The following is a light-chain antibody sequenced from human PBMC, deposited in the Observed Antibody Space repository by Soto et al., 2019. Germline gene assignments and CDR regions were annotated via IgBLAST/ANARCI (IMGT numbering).Light chain of an antibody. CDR2: WAS. Sequence: DIVMTQSPDSLAVSLGERATINCKSSQSVLYSSNNENYLAWYQQKPGQPPNLLIYWASTRESGVPDRFSGSGSGTDFTLTISSQQAEDVALYYCQQYYSTPPTFGQGTKVEIK. J-gene: IGKJ1*01. CDR1: QSVLYSSNNENY. CDR3: QQYYSTPPT. V-gene: IGKV4-1*01.